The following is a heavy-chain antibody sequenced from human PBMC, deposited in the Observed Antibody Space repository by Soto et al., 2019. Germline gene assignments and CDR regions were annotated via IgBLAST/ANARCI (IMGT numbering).Heavy chain of an antibody. V-gene: IGHV3-13*01. D-gene: IGHD4-17*01. CDR1: GFTFSNYD. J-gene: IGHJ6*02. CDR3: ARDLYSTVNTGAGGEYYYYGMDV. Sequence: GGSLRLSCAASGFTFSNYDMHWVRQAPGEGLEWVSGIGAASYRYFADSVKGRFTISRDNAKNSLYMQMKSLRAEETDVYYCARDLYSTVNTGAGGEYYYYGMDVWGQGTTVTVSS. CDR2: IGAASYR.